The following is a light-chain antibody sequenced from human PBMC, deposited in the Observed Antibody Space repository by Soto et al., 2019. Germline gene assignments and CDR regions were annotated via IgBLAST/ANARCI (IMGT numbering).Light chain of an antibody. J-gene: IGKJ2*01. Sequence: DIQMTQSPSTLSASVGDRVTVTCRASQSISSWLAWYQQKPGKAPKPLIYGASSLESGVPSRFSGSGSGTEFTLTISSLQADDFATYYCQQYRSYPYTFGQGTKLEIK. CDR3: QQYRSYPYT. V-gene: IGKV1-5*01. CDR2: GAS. CDR1: QSISSW.